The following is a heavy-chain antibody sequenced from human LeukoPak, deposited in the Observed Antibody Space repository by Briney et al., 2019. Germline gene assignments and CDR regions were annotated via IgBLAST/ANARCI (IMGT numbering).Heavy chain of an antibody. CDR2: IYYSGST. Sequence: ASQTLSLTCTVSGGSISSGDYYWSWIRQPPGKGLEWIGYIYYSGSTYYNLSLKSRVTISVDTSKNQFSLKLSSVTAADTAVYYCARSFMRDYFDYWGQGTLVTVSS. CDR3: ARSFMRDYFDY. V-gene: IGHV4-30-4*08. CDR1: GGSISSGDYY. J-gene: IGHJ4*02.